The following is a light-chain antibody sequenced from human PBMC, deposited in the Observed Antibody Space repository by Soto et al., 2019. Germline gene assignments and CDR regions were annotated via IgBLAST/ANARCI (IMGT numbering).Light chain of an antibody. J-gene: IGKJ1*01. CDR2: DAS. V-gene: IGKV1-5*01. CDR3: QQYNSYSWT. Sequence: DIQMTQSPSTLSASIGDRVTITCRASESIRTWLAWYQHKPGKAPKFLIYDASSLESGVPSRFSGSGSGTEFTLTISNLQPDDFATYFCQQYNSYSWTFGPGTKVDIK. CDR1: ESIRTW.